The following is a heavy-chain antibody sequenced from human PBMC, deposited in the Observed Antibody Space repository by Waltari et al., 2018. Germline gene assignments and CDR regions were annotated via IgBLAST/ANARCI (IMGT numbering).Heavy chain of an antibody. D-gene: IGHD3-9*01. J-gene: IGHJ5*02. CDR2: MFSGGGIH. CDR1: GASINSGSHF. V-gene: IGHV4-61*02. Sequence: QVQLQESGPGLVKPSQTLSLSCTVSGASINSGSHFWTWIRQPAGKGMEWIGYMFSGGGIHQPAGKGREWIGIMLSSGSTDFNPSLRSRSKITMGRSNNQFFLDLHSVTAADTAVYYCARFDFVDHREGWFDRWGQGTLVTVSA. CDR3: ARFDFVDHREGWFDR.